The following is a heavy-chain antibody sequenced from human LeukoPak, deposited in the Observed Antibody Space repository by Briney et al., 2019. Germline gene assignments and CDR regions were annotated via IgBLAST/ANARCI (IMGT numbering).Heavy chain of an antibody. CDR2: ISAYNGNT. CDR3: ARVDGNYDSSGYYPYYFDY. CDR1: GYTFTSYG. J-gene: IGHJ4*02. V-gene: IGHV1-18*01. Sequence: GASVKVSCKASGYTFTSYGISWVRQAPGQGLEWMGWISAYNGNTNYAQKLQGRVTMTTDTSTSTAYMELRSLRSDDTAVYYCARVDGNYDSSGYYPYYFDYWGQGTLVTVSS. D-gene: IGHD3-22*01.